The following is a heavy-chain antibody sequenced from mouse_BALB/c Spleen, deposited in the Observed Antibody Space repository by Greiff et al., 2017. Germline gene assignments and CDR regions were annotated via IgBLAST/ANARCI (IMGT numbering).Heavy chain of an antibody. Sequence: EVKLMESGPGLVKPSQSLSLTCTVTGYSITSAYAWNWIRQFPGNKLEWMGYISYSGSTSYNPSLKSRISITRDTSKNQFFLQLNSVTTEDTATYYCARRGTTATRAMDYWGQGTSVTVSS. V-gene: IGHV3-2*02. CDR3: ARRGTTATRAMDY. CDR2: ISYSGST. J-gene: IGHJ4*01. CDR1: GYSITSAYA. D-gene: IGHD1-2*01.